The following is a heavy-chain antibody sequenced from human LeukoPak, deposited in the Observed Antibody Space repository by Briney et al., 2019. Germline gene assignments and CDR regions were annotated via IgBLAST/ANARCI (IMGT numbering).Heavy chain of an antibody. CDR3: ARMGPYDILTGRYYLDY. CDR2: ISSSSSYI. D-gene: IGHD3-9*01. J-gene: IGHJ4*02. CDR1: GFTFSGYS. Sequence: PGGSLRLSCAASGFTFSGYSMNWVRQAPGKGLEWVSSISSSSSYIYYADSVKGRFTISRDNAKNSLYLQMNSLRAEDTAVYYCARMGPYDILTGRYYLDYWGQGTLVTVSS. V-gene: IGHV3-21*01.